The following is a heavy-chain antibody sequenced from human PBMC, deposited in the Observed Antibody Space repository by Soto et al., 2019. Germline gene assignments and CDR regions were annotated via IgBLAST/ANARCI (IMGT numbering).Heavy chain of an antibody. V-gene: IGHV4-31*03. Sequence: QVQLQESGPGLVKPSQTLSLTCTVSGGSISSGGYYWSWIRQHPGKGLEWIGYIYYSGSTYYNPSLKCRVTISVDTSKNQFSLKLSSVTAADTAVYYCARDLGDHWNYVFDYWGQGTLVTVSS. CDR2: IYYSGST. CDR1: GGSISSGGYY. CDR3: ARDLGDHWNYVFDY. J-gene: IGHJ4*02. D-gene: IGHD1-7*01.